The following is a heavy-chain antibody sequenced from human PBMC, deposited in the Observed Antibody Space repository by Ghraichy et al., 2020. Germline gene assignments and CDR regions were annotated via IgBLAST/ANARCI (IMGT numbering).Heavy chain of an antibody. D-gene: IGHD6-6*01. CDR2: INHSGNT. Sequence: SETLSLTCAVYGGSFSSDYWTWIRQPPGKGLEWIGEINHSGNTNYNPSLKSRVTISIDTTRNHFSLRLSSVTAADTALYYCAGGGIAARLQFWGQGALVTVSS. J-gene: IGHJ4*02. CDR1: GGSFSSDY. V-gene: IGHV4-34*01. CDR3: AGGGIAARLQF.